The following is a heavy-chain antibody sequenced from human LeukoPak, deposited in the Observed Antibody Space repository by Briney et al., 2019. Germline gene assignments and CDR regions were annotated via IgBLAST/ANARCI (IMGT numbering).Heavy chain of an antibody. V-gene: IGHV4-59*02. CDR2: IFYSGST. Sequence: SETLSLTCTVSGGSVSGYYWSWIRQPPGKGLEWIGYIFYSGSTNYSPSLKSRVSISVDTSKNQFSLKLSSVTAADTAVYYCARGPGPGSSGKIGYWGQGTLVTVSS. CDR1: GGSVSGYY. D-gene: IGHD6-19*01. J-gene: IGHJ4*02. CDR3: ARGPGPGSSGKIGY.